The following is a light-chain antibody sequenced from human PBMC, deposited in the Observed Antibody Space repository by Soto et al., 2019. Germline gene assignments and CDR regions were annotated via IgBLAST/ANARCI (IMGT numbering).Light chain of an antibody. CDR2: AAS. CDR3: QQYGSAPRT. V-gene: IGKV3-20*01. Sequence: EVVLTQSPGTLSLSPGERATLSCRANLSINKNYLAWYQQKPGQAPRLLIYAASSRATGIPDRFSGGVSGTDFTLTIGRLEPEDFAVYYCQQYGSAPRTCGQGTKVEVK. CDR1: LSINKNY. J-gene: IGKJ1*01.